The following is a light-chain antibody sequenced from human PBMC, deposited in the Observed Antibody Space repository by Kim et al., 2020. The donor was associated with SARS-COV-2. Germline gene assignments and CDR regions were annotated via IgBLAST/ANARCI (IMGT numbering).Light chain of an antibody. CDR2: EVT. CDR3: SSYAGSNNYV. J-gene: IGLJ1*01. V-gene: IGLV2-8*01. CDR1: SSNVGACND. Sequence: GQAVTFSCTGTSSNVGACNDFSWYQQHPDKAPQLMIYEVTKRPAGVPDRFSGSKSGNAATVTASGLQAEDEADYCCSSYAGSNNYVFGTGTKVTVL.